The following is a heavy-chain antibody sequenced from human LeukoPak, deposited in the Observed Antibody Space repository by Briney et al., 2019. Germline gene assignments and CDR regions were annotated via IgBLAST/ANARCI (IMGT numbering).Heavy chain of an antibody. CDR3: STDPASNLWV. J-gene: IGHJ4*02. V-gene: IGHV3-15*01. CDR2: IKSKTDCWTP. Sequence: PGGSLTLSCAASGFTFSNAWRTWVRQPAGKGLEWVGRIKSKTDCWTPDYAAPVKVRFTISRDDSKNTLYLQVNSLKTEDTAVYYCSTDPASNLWVWGQGTLVTVSS. CDR1: GFTFSNAW. D-gene: IGHD3-10*01.